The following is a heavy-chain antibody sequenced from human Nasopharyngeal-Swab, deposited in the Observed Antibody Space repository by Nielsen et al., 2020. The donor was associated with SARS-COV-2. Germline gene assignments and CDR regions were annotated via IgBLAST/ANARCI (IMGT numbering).Heavy chain of an antibody. Sequence: SVKVSCKASGGTFSSYAISWVRQAPGQGLEWMGGIIPILGIANYAQKFQGRVTITADKSTSTAYMELSSLRSEDTAVYYCATSYYYDSSGPMGVLDYWGQGTLVTVSS. CDR2: IIPILGIA. V-gene: IGHV1-69*10. CDR3: ATSYYYDSSGPMGVLDY. CDR1: GGTFSSYA. J-gene: IGHJ4*02. D-gene: IGHD3-22*01.